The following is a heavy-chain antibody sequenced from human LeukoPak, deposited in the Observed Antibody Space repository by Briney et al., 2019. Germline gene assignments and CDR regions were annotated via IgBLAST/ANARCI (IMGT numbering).Heavy chain of an antibody. V-gene: IGHV3-74*01. D-gene: IGHD5-12*01. Sequence: GGSLRLSCAASGFTFSDYWMHWVRQAPGKGLVWVSHINADEDRAAYADSVKGRFTISRDNARNSLYLQMNNLRGEDTAIYYCARDAGNSGYGCDLWGQGTLVTVSS. CDR3: ARDAGNSGYGCDL. J-gene: IGHJ5*02. CDR2: INADEDRA. CDR1: GFTFSDYW.